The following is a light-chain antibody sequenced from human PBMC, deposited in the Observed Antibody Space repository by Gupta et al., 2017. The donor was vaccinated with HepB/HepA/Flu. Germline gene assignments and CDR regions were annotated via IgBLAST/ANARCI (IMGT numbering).Light chain of an antibody. CDR2: WAS. CDR1: QSVLYSSNNKNY. Sequence: DIVMTQSPDSLAVSLGERATINCKSSQSVLYSSNNKNYLAWYQQKPGQPPKLLIYWASTRESGVPDRFSGSGSGTXFTLTIXSRQAEDVAVYYCQQEDSTPRTFGXGTKVEIK. J-gene: IGKJ1*01. CDR3: QQEDSTPRT. V-gene: IGKV4-1*01.